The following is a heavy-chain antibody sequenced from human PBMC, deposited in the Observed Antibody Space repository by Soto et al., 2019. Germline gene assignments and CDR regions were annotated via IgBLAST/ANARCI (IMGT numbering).Heavy chain of an antibody. D-gene: IGHD3-3*01. J-gene: IGHJ5*02. Sequence: ASVKVSCKASGYTFTSYGISWVRQVPGQGLERMGWISAYNGNTNYAQKLQGRVTMTTDTSTSTAYMELRSLRSDDTAVYYCARVKKVFWSGSWFDPWGQGTLVTVSS. CDR1: GYTFTSYG. CDR3: ARVKKVFWSGSWFDP. CDR2: ISAYNGNT. V-gene: IGHV1-18*04.